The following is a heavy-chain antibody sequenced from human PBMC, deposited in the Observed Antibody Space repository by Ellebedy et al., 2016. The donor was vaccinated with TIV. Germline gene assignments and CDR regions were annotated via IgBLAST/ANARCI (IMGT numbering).Heavy chain of an antibody. CDR2: INQDGSEK. Sequence: GESLKISCAASGFTFSTYWMSWARQAPGKGLEWVANINQDGSEKYYVDSVKGRFTISRDNAKNSLYRQMNSLRGEDTAVYYCSRDATRREDFWGQGTLVTVSS. CDR3: SRDATRREDF. CDR1: GFTFSTYW. J-gene: IGHJ4*02. D-gene: IGHD5-24*01. V-gene: IGHV3-7*03.